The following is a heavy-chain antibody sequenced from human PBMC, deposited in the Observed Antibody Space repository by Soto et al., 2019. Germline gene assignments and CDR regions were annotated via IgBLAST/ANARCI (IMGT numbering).Heavy chain of an antibody. CDR3: AKTYYYDSAGYYAPFDP. V-gene: IGHV5-10-1*01. D-gene: IGHD3-22*01. CDR2: IDPRDSYT. J-gene: IGHJ5*02. Sequence: PGESLKISCKGSGYTFTNYWTSWVRQVPGKGLEWMGRIDPRDSYTNYSPSFQGHVTISADKSISTAYLQWSSLKASDTAMYYCAKTYYYDSAGYYAPFDPWGQGTLVTVSS. CDR1: GYTFTNYW.